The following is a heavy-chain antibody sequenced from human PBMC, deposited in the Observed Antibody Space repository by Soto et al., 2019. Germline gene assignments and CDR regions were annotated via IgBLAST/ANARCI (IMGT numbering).Heavy chain of an antibody. Sequence: ASVKVSCKASGYTFTGYYMHWVRQAPGQGLEWMGWINPNSGGTNYAQKFQGWVTMTRDTSISTAYMELSRLRSDDTAVYYCARGDRGNPYYFDYWGQGTLVTVSS. CDR2: INPNSGGT. CDR3: ARGDRGNPYYFDY. V-gene: IGHV1-2*04. D-gene: IGHD3-10*01. J-gene: IGHJ4*02. CDR1: GYTFTGYY.